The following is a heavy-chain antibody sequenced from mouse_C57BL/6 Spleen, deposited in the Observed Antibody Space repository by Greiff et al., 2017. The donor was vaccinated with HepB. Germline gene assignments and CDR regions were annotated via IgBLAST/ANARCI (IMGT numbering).Heavy chain of an antibody. CDR1: GYTFTSYD. CDR2: IYPRDGST. D-gene: IGHD1-1*01. Sequence: QVQLKESGPELVKPGASVKLSCKASGYTFTSYDINWVKQRPGQGLEWIGWIYPRDGSTKYNEKFKGKATLTVDTSSSTAYMELHSMTSEDSAVYFCAREGLITTVPFDYWGQGTTLTVSS. J-gene: IGHJ2*01. CDR3: AREGLITTVPFDY. V-gene: IGHV1-85*01.